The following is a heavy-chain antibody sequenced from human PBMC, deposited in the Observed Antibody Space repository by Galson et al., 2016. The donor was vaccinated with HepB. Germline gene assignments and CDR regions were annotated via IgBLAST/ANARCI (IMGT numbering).Heavy chain of an antibody. J-gene: IGHJ4*02. CDR2: ISPSGGNT. CDR3: AESTGGTFDY. Sequence: SLRLSCAASGISFSSYAMSWVRQAPGKGLEWVSEISPSGGNTYYADSVKGRFTISRDNFENTLYLQMKTLRAEDTAVYYCAESTGGTFDYWGLGTLVTVSS. V-gene: IGHV3-23*01. CDR1: GISFSSYA. D-gene: IGHD3-16*01.